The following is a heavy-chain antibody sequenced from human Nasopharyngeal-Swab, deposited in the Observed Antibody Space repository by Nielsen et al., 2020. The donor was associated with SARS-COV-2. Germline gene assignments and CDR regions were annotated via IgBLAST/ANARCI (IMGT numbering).Heavy chain of an antibody. D-gene: IGHD3-22*01. CDR3: ARESRGYYIDF. J-gene: IGHJ4*02. CDR2: IHQHGNDK. V-gene: IGHV3-7*01. Sequence: GGSLRLSCEASGFIFGDYWMTWVRQAPGKGLEWVANIHQHGNDKYYVDSVRGRFTISRDNANNSLYLQINSLRADDTAVYFCARESRGYYIDFWGQGTLVTVSS. CDR1: GFIFGDYW.